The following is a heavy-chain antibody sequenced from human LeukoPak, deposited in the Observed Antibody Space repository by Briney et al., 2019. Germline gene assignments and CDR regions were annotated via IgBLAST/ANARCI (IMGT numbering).Heavy chain of an antibody. CDR2: IKQDGSEK. CDR3: ARGLGGLLEWLWFLGY. CDR1: GFTFSSYW. V-gene: IGHV3-7*01. D-gene: IGHD3-3*01. J-gene: IGHJ4*02. Sequence: GGSLRLSCAASGFTFSSYWMSWVRQAPGKGLEWVANIKQDGSEKYYVDSVKGRFTISRDNAKNSLYLQMNSLRAEDTAVYYCARGLGGLLEWLWFLGYWGQGTLVTVSS.